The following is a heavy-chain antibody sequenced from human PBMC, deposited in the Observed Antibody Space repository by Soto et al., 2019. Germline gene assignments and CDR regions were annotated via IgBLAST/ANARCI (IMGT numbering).Heavy chain of an antibody. V-gene: IGHV1-69*13. Sequence: SVKVSCKASGCTFSSYAISCVRQAPGQVLEWMGGIIPIFGTANYAQKFQGRVTITADESTSTAYMELSSLRSEDTAVYYCARDPGIAARLHYYYYGMDVWGQGTTVTVSS. D-gene: IGHD6-6*01. CDR1: GCTFSSYA. CDR3: ARDPGIAARLHYYYYGMDV. CDR2: IIPIFGTA. J-gene: IGHJ6*02.